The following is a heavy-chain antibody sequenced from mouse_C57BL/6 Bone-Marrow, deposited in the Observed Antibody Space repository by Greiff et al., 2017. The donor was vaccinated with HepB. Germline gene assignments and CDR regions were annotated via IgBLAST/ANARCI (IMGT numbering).Heavy chain of an antibody. CDR2: FYPGSGSI. V-gene: IGHV1-62-2*01. D-gene: IGHD1-1*01. CDR1: GYTFTEYT. J-gene: IGHJ4*01. CDR3: ARHEGDYYGSSYEYYAMDY. Sequence: QVQLQQSGAELVKPGASVKLSCKASGYTFTEYTIHWVKQRSGQGLEWIGWFYPGSGSIKYNEKFKDKATLTADKSSSTVYMELSSLTSEDSAVYFCARHEGDYYGSSYEYYAMDYWGQGTSVTVSS.